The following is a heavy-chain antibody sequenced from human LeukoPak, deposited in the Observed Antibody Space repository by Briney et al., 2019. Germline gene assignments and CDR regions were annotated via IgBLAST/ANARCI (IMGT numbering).Heavy chain of an antibody. CDR3: ARIAATDDN. D-gene: IGHD6-13*01. Sequence: GGSLRLSCAASGFTFSSYWMSWVRQAPGKGLVWVSHINSDGSITGYADSVKGRFTISRDNAKNTLYLQMNSLRAEDTAVYYCARIAATDDNWGQGTLVTVSS. J-gene: IGHJ4*02. CDR2: INSDGSIT. V-gene: IGHV3-74*01. CDR1: GFTFSSYW.